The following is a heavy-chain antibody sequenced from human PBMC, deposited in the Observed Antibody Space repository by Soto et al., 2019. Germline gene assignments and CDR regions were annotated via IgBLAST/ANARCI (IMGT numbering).Heavy chain of an antibody. V-gene: IGHV3-30-3*01. CDR3: ARDGSLDYLYFFDY. Sequence: GGSLRLSCAASGFTFSSYAMHWVRQAPGKGLEWVAVISYDGSNKYYADSVKGRFTISRDNSKNTLYLQMNSLRAEDTAVYYCARDGSLDYLYFFDYWGQGTLVTVSS. CDR1: GFTFSSYA. J-gene: IGHJ4*02. D-gene: IGHD4-17*01. CDR2: ISYDGSNK.